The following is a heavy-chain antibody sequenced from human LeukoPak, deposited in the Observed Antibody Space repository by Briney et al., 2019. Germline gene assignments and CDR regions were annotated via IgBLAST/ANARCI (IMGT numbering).Heavy chain of an antibody. D-gene: IGHD1-26*01. CDR3: ARGAGVSYNYFDS. CDR2: ITPYNGDT. CDR1: RYTFINYV. J-gene: IGHJ4*02. V-gene: IGHV1-18*01. Sequence: ASVTVSCKASRYTFINYVITWVRQAPGQGLEWMGWITPYNGDTNYAQNLQDRVTMTTDTSTSTAYMELRSLRSDDTAVYFCARGAGVSYNYFDSWGQGTLVTVSS.